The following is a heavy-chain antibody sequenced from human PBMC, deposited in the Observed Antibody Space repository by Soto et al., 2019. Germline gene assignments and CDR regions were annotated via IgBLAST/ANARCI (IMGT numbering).Heavy chain of an antibody. V-gene: IGHV3-23*01. CDR2: VSGGGGTK. J-gene: IGHJ6*03. CDR3: ARGAGGYYYMDV. Sequence: EVQLLESGGGLVQPGGSLRLSCAASGFTFSSYAMTWVRQAPGKGLEFVSAVSGGGGTKYYADSVKGRFTVSRDNSKNTLYLQMNSLRTEDTALYYCARGAGGYYYMDVWGKGTTVTVSS. D-gene: IGHD3-10*01. CDR1: GFTFSSYA.